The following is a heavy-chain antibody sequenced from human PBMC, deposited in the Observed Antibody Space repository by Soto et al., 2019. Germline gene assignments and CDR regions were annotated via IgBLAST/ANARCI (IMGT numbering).Heavy chain of an antibody. Sequence: EVLLVESGGGLVKPGGSLRLSCAASGFAFKYARMTWVRQAPGKGLEWDGHIRSNIDGATTAYAAPVKGRFTISRDESKNTVDLQMNSLITEDTAVYYCTTDWGSGTHYARAFDVWGQGTMVTVSS. V-gene: IGHV3-15*01. CDR1: GFAFKYAR. D-gene: IGHD3-16*01. J-gene: IGHJ3*01. CDR2: IRSNIDGATT. CDR3: TTDWGSGTHYARAFDV.